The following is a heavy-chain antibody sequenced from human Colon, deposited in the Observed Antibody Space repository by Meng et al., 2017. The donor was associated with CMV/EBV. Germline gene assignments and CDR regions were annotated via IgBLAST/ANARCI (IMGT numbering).Heavy chain of an antibody. CDR3: ARPGAPGLAGVYYYGMDV. J-gene: IGHJ6*02. CDR2: IYYSGST. CDR1: GGSISSSSYY. V-gene: IGHV4-39*07. Sequence: SETLSLTCTVSGGSISSSSYYWGWIRQPPGTGLEWIGSIYYSGSTYYNPSLKSRVTISVDTSKNQFSLKLSSVTAADTAVYYCARPGAPGLAGVYYYGMDVWGQGTTVTVSS. D-gene: IGHD3-10*01.